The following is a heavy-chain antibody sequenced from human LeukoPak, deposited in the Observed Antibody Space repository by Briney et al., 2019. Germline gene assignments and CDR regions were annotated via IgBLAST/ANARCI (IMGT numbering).Heavy chain of an antibody. CDR2: IYYSGST. D-gene: IGHD4-11*01. V-gene: IGHV4-31*03. CDR1: GGSISSGGYY. J-gene: IGHJ4*02. Sequence: KSSQTLSLTCTVSGGSISSGGYYWSWIRQHPGKGLEWIGYIYYSGSTYYNPSLKSRVTISVDTSKNQFSLKLTSVTAADTAVYYCAREKMTTITTIDYWGQGTLVTVSS. CDR3: AREKMTTITTIDY.